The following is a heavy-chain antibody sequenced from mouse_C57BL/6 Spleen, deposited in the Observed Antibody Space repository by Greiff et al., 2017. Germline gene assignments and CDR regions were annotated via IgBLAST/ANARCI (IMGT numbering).Heavy chain of an antibody. V-gene: IGHV5-16*01. D-gene: IGHD1-1*01. CDR3: ARLFITTVVEDYFDY. J-gene: IGHJ2*01. Sequence: EVQVVESEGGLVQPGSSMKLSCTASGFTFSDYYMAWVRQVPEKGLEWVANINYDGSSTYYLDSLKSRFIISRDNAKNILYLQMSSLKSEDTATYYCARLFITTVVEDYFDYWGQGTTLTVSS. CDR2: INYDGSST. CDR1: GFTFSDYY.